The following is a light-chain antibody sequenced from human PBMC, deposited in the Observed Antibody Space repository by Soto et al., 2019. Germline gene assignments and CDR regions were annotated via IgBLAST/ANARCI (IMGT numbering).Light chain of an antibody. J-gene: IGKJ3*01. CDR3: QNYDNLRFS. CDR1: QSVSSSY. Sequence: EIVLTQSPGTLSLSPGASATLSCRASQSVSSSYLAWYQQKPGQAPRLLIYAASSRATGIPDRFSGSGSGTDFTLTISRLEPEDVAVYFCQNYDNLRFSFGPGTKVEIK. V-gene: IGKV3-20*01. CDR2: AAS.